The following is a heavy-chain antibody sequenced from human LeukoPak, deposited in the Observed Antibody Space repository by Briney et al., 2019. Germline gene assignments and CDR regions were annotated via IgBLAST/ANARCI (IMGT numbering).Heavy chain of an antibody. CDR2: IDSSGNA. V-gene: IGHV4-30-4*01. D-gene: IGHD2-2*02. J-gene: IGHJ2*01. CDR3: AQQKYTTAWTYWYFDL. CDR1: GGXISSGDHY. Sequence: PSETLSLTCTVSGGXISSGDHYWSWIRQPPGKGLECFGNIDSSGNAYYNPSLQSRVSMSADTSKNQFSLKLSSVTAADTALYYCAQQKYTTAWTYWYFDLWGRGTLVTVSS.